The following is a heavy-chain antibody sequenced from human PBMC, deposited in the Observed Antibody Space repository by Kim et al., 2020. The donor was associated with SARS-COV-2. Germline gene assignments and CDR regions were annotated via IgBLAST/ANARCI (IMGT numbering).Heavy chain of an antibody. CDR1: GYTFTGYY. Sequence: ASVKVSCKASGYTFTGYYMHWVRQAPGQGLEWMGWINPNSGGTNYAQKFQGRVTMTRDTSISTAYMELSRLRSDDTAVYYCARPPLARGYYFDYWGQGTLVTVSS. V-gene: IGHV1-2*02. J-gene: IGHJ4*02. CDR3: ARPPLARGYYFDY. CDR2: INPNSGGT.